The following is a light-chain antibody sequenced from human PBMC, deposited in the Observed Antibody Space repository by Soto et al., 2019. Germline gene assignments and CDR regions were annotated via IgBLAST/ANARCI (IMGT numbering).Light chain of an antibody. V-gene: IGKV3-15*01. Sequence: EILLTHSPATLSVSPGETATLSCSASQNVLSDLAWYQQKPGQAPRLLVYGETTRATDAPAKFRGRESGTEFSLTISSLQSEYSGTCDCQQYRSWPRTFGQGSKVQI. CDR1: QNVLSD. J-gene: IGKJ1*01. CDR2: GET. CDR3: QQYRSWPRT.